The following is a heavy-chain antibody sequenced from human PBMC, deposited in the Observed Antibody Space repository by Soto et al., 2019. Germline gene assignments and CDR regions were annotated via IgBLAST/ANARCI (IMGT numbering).Heavy chain of an antibody. CDR1: GYIFNNFG. D-gene: IGHD3-9*01. J-gene: IGHJ4*02. CDR3: VRDIDFDIDY. CDR2: IYSKAGTI. Sequence: QVQLVQSGAEVQKPGASVKVSCKTSGYIFNNFGITWVRQAPGLGLEWLGWIYSKAGTINFAQKFQGRVTMTTDTSTRTAYMELRSLTFDDSAVYFCVRDIDFDIDYRGQGTLVTVS. V-gene: IGHV1-18*01.